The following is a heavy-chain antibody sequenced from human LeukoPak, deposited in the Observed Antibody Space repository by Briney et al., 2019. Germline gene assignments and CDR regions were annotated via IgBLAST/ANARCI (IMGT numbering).Heavy chain of an antibody. V-gene: IGHV1-2*04. CDR3: ARVLYYGSGSYYRDDAFDI. Sequence: ASVKVSCKASGYTFTGYYMHWVRQAPGQGLEWMGWINPNSGGTNYAQKFQGWVTMTRDTSISTAYMELSRLRSDDTAVYYCARVLYYGSGSYYRDDAFDIWGQGTMVTVSS. D-gene: IGHD3-10*01. CDR2: INPNSGGT. J-gene: IGHJ3*02. CDR1: GYTFTGYY.